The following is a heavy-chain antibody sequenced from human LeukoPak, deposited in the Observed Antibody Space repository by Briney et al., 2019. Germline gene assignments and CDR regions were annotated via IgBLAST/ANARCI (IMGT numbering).Heavy chain of an antibody. V-gene: IGHV3-21*01. CDR2: ISSSSSYI. Sequence: GGSLRLSCAASGFTFSSYSMNWVRQAPGRGPEWVSSISSSSSYIYYADSMKGRFTISRDNAKNSLYLQMNSLRAEDTAVYYCARNNWFGEFENWFDPWGQGTLVTVSS. CDR1: GFTFSSYS. CDR3: ARNNWFGEFENWFDP. D-gene: IGHD3-10*01. J-gene: IGHJ5*02.